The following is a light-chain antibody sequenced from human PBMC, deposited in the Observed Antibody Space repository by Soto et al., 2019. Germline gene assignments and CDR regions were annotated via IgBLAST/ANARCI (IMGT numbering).Light chain of an antibody. CDR3: SSYTITSAPV. V-gene: IGLV2-14*01. CDR1: SSDVGGYDF. J-gene: IGLJ1*01. CDR2: EVT. Sequence: QSALTQPASVSGSPGQSITISCTGTSSDVGGYDFVSWYRQYPGQAPKILIYEVTHRPSGVPDRFSGSKSGNTASLTISGLQADDGDDYYCSSYTITSAPVFGPGTKVTVL.